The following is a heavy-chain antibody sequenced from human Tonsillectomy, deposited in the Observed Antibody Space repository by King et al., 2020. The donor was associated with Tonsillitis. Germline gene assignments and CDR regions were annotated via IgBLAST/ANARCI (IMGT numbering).Heavy chain of an antibody. CDR3: ARHGRGDFWSIGE. CDR1: GYSFTSYW. D-gene: IGHD3-3*01. CDR2: IDPSDSYT. J-gene: IGHJ4*02. V-gene: IGHV5-10-1*03. Sequence: VQLVESGAEVKKPGESLRISCTGSGYSFTSYWISWVRQMPGKGLEWMGRIDPSDSYTNYSPSFQGHVTISADKSISTAYLQWSSLKASDTAMYYCARHGRGDFWSIGEWGQGTLVTVSS.